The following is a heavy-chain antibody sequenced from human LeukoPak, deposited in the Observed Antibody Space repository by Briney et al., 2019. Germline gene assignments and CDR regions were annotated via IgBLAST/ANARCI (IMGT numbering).Heavy chain of an antibody. Sequence: GGSLRLSCAASGFTIMNSAMNWVRQAPGKGLEWVSAINGTAINTDYADSVKGRFTISGDNAKNSLYLQMNSLRAEDTAVYYCATAVWFRDAFDIWGQGTMVTVSS. D-gene: IGHD2-21*01. J-gene: IGHJ3*02. CDR1: GFTIMNSA. V-gene: IGHV3-23*01. CDR3: ATAVWFRDAFDI. CDR2: INGTAINT.